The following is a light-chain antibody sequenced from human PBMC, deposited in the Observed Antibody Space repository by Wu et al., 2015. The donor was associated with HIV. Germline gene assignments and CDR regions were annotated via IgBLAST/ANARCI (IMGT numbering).Light chain of an antibody. J-gene: IGKJ4*01. CDR3: QQRNNWFT. Sequence: EIVLTQSPATLSLSPGERATLSCRASQTVYSYLAWYQQKPGQAPRLLIFDVSKRATGIPARFSGSGSGTDFTLTISSLETEDFAVYYCQQRNNWFTFGGGTKVQIK. CDR1: QTVYSY. V-gene: IGKV3-11*01. CDR2: DVS.